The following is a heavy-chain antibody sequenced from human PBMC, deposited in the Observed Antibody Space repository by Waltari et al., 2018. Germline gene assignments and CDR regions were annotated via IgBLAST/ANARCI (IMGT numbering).Heavy chain of an antibody. Sequence: QVQLQKWGAGLLKPSETLSLTCAVSGGSFSGYYWSWIRQPPGKGLEWIGEINHSGSTNYNPSLKRRVTISVDTSKNQFSLKLSSVTAADTAVYYCARGRNYDSSGYYRYWGQGTLVTVSS. CDR1: GGSFSGYY. J-gene: IGHJ4*02. CDR2: INHSGST. V-gene: IGHV4-34*01. CDR3: ARGRNYDSSGYYRY. D-gene: IGHD3-22*01.